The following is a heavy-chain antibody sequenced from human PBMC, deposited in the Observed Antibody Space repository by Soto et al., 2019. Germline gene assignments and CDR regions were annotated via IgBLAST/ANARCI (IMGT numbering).Heavy chain of an antibody. J-gene: IGHJ4*02. Sequence: GAPVKVSCKASGGTFSSYAISWVRQAPGQGLEWMGGIIPIFGTANYAQKFQGRVTITADESTSTAYMELSSLRSEDTAVYYCALGKESYYDSSGYYPFWDYWGQGTLVTVSS. CDR2: IIPIFGTA. CDR1: GGTFSSYA. D-gene: IGHD3-22*01. CDR3: ALGKESYYDSSGYYPFWDY. V-gene: IGHV1-69*13.